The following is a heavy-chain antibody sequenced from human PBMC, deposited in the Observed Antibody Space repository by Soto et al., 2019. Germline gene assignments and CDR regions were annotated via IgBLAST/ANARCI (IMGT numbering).Heavy chain of an antibody. CDR3: ARLSRPNYYDTSGFFKDNWVDP. J-gene: IGHJ5*02. Sequence: VQLVQSGAEVKKPRSSMKVSCKASGGTFNSYDINWVRQAPGQGLEWMGGIIPIVETPKYAQKFQGRVTITADESKKTVYMELSRMRSEDTAMYYCARLSRPNYYDTSGFFKDNWVDPWGQGTLVTVSS. D-gene: IGHD3-22*01. CDR2: IIPIVETP. CDR1: GGTFNSYD. V-gene: IGHV1-69*01.